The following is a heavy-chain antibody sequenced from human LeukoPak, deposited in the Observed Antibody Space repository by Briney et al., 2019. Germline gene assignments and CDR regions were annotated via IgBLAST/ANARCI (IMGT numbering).Heavy chain of an antibody. CDR3: ARVVSSSWINFFDY. J-gene: IGHJ4*02. CDR1: GGSISSYY. D-gene: IGHD6-13*01. V-gene: IGHV4-59*01. Sequence: PSETLSLTCTVSGGSISSYYWSWIRQPPGKGLEWIGYIYYSGSTNYNPPLKSRVTISVDTSKNQFSLKLSSVTAADTAVYYCARVVSSSWINFFDYWGQGTLVTVSS. CDR2: IYYSGST.